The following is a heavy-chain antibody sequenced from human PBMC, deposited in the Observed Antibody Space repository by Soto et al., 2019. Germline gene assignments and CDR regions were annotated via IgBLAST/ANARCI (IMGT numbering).Heavy chain of an antibody. J-gene: IGHJ4*02. V-gene: IGHV1-69*02. CDR1: GDTFSFST. CDR3: AASYGSGYRAFDY. Sequence: QVQLVQSGPEVKKPGSSVKVSCKASGDTFSFSTINWVRQAPGLGLEWVGRINPIVSMSNYAQKFQGRVSMTADKSTSTAYMELRSLRSDDTAMYFCAASYGSGYRAFDYWGQGALVIVSS. D-gene: IGHD3-10*01. CDR2: INPIVSMS.